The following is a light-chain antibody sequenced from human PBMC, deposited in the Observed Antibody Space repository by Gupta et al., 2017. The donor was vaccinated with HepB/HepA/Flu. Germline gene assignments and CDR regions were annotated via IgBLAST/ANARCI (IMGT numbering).Light chain of an antibody. CDR3: GQSYSTPLT. CDR1: QSISSY. Sequence: DIQMTQSPSSRSASVGDRVTITCRASQSISSYLNWYQQKQGKAPTQLIYAASSLQSGGPSRLRGRGCGTDLTIITSSMQHEDLATYYCGQSYSTPLTFGGGTKVEIK. J-gene: IGKJ4*01. CDR2: AAS. V-gene: IGKV1-39*01.